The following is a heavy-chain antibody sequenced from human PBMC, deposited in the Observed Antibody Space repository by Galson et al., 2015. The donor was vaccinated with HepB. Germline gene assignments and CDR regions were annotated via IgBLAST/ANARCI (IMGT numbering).Heavy chain of an antibody. CDR3: AKHTIAVPAYHFEY. Sequence: SLRLSCAASGFTFSSYAMSWVRQAPGKGLEWVSSISGSAGSAYYADSVKGRVSISRDNSKNTVDLEMNSLRAEDTAVYYCAKHTIAVPAYHFEYWGQGTLVTVSS. CDR2: ISGSAGSA. D-gene: IGHD6-19*01. CDR1: GFTFSSYA. J-gene: IGHJ4*02. V-gene: IGHV3-23*01.